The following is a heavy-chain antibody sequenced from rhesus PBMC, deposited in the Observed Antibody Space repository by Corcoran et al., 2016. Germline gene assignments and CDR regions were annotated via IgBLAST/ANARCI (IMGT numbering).Heavy chain of an antibody. CDR2: SYGSTTDT. V-gene: IGHV4S10*01. D-gene: IGHD5-24*01. CDR1: GGWISASYR. Sequence: QVQLQESGPGVVKRSENMSISCDVSGGWISASYRWSWIRQPPGKGLELIGYSYGSTTDTNYNPSHKSRVTISKETSKNLFSLNLSSVTAADTSVYYCARATAGTLKVVDYWGQRLLLTVSS. J-gene: IGHJ4*01. CDR3: ARATAGTLKVVDY.